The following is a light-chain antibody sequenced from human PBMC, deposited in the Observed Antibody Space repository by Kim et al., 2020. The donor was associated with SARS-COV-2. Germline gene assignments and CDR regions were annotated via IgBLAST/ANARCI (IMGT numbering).Light chain of an antibody. J-gene: IGLJ2*01. CDR3: QSYDNSLSGWV. CDR2: GNS. V-gene: IGLV1-40*01. CDR1: SSNIGAGYD. Sequence: QSVLTQPPSVSGAPGQRVTISCTGSSSNIGAGYDVHWYQQLPGTAPKLLIYGNSNRPSGVPDRFSGSKSGTSASLAITGLQAEDAADYYCQSYDNSLSGWVFGGGTQLTVL.